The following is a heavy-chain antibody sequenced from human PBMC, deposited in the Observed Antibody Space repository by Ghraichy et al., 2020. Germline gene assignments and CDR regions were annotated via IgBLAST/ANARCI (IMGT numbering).Heavy chain of an antibody. CDR3: AGAWESFFYAMDV. CDR2: IYFTGSA. J-gene: IGHJ6*02. Sequence: SDTLSLTCTVSGDSINSRYWSWIRQPPGKGLEWVGSIYFTGSANYNSSLKSRVTVFVDTSKNQFSLRLTSVTAADTAVYFCAGAWESFFYAMDVWGPGTTVAVSS. V-gene: IGHV4-59*08. D-gene: IGHD2/OR15-2a*01. CDR1: GDSINSRY.